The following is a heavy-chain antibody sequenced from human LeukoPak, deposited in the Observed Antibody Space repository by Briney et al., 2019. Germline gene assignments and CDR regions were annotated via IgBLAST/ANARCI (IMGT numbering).Heavy chain of an antibody. V-gene: IGHV4-34*01. J-gene: IGHJ5*02. D-gene: IGHD6-6*01. CDR1: GGSFSGYY. CDR3: ATTGEQLATNWFDP. Sequence: SETLSLTCAVYGGSFSGYYWSWIRQPPGKGLEWIGEINHSGSTNYNPSLKSRVTISVDTSKNQFSLRLSSVTAADTAVYYCATTGEQLATNWFDPWGQGTLVTVSS. CDR2: INHSGST.